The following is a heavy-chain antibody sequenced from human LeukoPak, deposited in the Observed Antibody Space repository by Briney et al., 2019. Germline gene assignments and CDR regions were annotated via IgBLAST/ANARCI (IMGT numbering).Heavy chain of an antibody. D-gene: IGHD2-15*01. CDR3: AREHYCYDC. J-gene: IGHJ4*02. CDR1: GFTLSSYN. Sequence: GGSLRLSCAASGFTLSSYNMNWVRQAPGKGPEWVSSITSSGFIYHSDSVLGRFTISRDNAKNSLYLQMNSLRAEDTAVYYCAREHYCYDCWGQGTLVTVSS. V-gene: IGHV3-21*01. CDR2: ITSSGFI.